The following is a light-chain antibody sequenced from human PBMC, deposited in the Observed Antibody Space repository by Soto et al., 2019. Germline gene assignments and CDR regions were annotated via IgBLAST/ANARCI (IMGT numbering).Light chain of an antibody. J-gene: IGKJ2*01. V-gene: IGKV4-1*01. CDR2: WAS. Sequence: DIVMTQSPDSLAVSLGERATINCKSSQSVLYSSNNKNYLAWYQQKPGQPPKLLIYWASTRESGVPDRFSGSGSGTDFTLPISSLQAEDVAVYYCQQYYSTPQTFGRGPSWRSN. CDR3: QQYYSTPQT. CDR1: QSVLYSSNNKNY.